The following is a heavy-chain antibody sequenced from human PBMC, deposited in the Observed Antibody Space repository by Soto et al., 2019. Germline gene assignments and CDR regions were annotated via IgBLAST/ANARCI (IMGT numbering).Heavy chain of an antibody. J-gene: IGHJ4*02. D-gene: IGHD6-19*01. CDR3: ARSRIGWNYDY. CDR2: IYYSGST. CDR1: GGSISSYY. V-gene: IGHV4-59*01. Sequence: SETLSLTCTVSGGSISSYYWSWIRQPPGKGLEWIGYIYYSGSTNYNPSLKSRVTISLDTSKNQFSLKLSSVTAADTAVYYCARSRIGWNYDYWGQGTLVTVSS.